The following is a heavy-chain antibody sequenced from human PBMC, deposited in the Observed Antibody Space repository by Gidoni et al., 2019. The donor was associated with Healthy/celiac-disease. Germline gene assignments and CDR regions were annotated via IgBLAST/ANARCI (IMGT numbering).Heavy chain of an antibody. Sequence: QVQLVQSGAEVKKPGASVKVSCKASGYTFTSYAISWVRQAPGQGLEWMGWISAYNGNTNYAQKLQGRVTMTTDTSTSSAYMELRSLSSDDTAVYYCAREDGPPLYYYDSSGYSLDYWGQGTLVTVSS. CDR1: GYTFTSYA. CDR3: AREDGPPLYYYDSSGYSLDY. CDR2: ISAYNGNT. V-gene: IGHV1-18*04. D-gene: IGHD3-22*01. J-gene: IGHJ4*02.